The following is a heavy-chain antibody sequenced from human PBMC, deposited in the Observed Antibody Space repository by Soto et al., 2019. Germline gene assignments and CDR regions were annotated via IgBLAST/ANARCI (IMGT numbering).Heavy chain of an antibody. D-gene: IGHD2-2*02. J-gene: IGHJ6*03. V-gene: IGHV3-53*01. Sequence: GGSLRLSCAASGFTVSSNYMSWVRQAPGNGLEWVSVIYSGGSTYYADSVKGRFTIARDNSKNTLYLQMNSLRAEDTAVYYCARNVVPAAIPYSYGYYYYYMDVGGKGTTVTVSS. CDR1: GFTVSSNY. CDR2: IYSGGST. CDR3: ARNVVPAAIPYSYGYYYYYMDV.